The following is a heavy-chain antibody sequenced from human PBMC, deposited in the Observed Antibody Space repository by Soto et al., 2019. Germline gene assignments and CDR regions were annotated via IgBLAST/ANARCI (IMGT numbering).Heavy chain of an antibody. J-gene: IGHJ4*01. V-gene: IGHV4-59*08. CDR1: GGSSVGFC. CDR2: IYYSGST. D-gene: IGHD1-1*01. CDR3: ARRWGTSFAY. Sequence: XXTLCLPCTVAGGSSVGFCCRWIRQPPGKGLEWIGYIYYSGSTNYNPSLKSRVTISVDTSKNQFSLKLSSVTAAYTAVYYCARRWGTSFAYWGHGTPVTVSP.